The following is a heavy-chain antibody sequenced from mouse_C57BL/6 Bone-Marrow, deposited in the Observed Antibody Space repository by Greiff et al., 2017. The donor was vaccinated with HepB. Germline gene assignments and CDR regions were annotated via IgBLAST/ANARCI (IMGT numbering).Heavy chain of an antibody. Sequence: EVQLQQSGPGLVKPSQSLSLTCSVTGYSITSGYYWNWIRQFPGNKLEWMGYISYDGSNNYNPSLKNRISITRDTSTNQFFLKLNSVTTEDTATYYCARLWFAYWGQGTLVTVSA. V-gene: IGHV3-6*01. CDR2: ISYDGSN. CDR1: GYSITSGYY. J-gene: IGHJ3*01. CDR3: ARLWFAY.